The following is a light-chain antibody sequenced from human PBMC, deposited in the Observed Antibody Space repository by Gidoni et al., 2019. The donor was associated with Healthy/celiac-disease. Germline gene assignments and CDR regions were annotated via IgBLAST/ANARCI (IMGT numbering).Light chain of an antibody. V-gene: IGKV3-20*01. Sequence: EMVLTQSPGTLSLSPEERATLSCRASQSGSSSYLAWYQQKPGQAPRLLIYGASSRATGIPDRFSGSGSGTDFTLTISRLEPEDFAVYYCQQYGSSRWTFGQGTKVEIK. CDR1: QSGSSSY. CDR3: QQYGSSRWT. CDR2: GAS. J-gene: IGKJ1*01.